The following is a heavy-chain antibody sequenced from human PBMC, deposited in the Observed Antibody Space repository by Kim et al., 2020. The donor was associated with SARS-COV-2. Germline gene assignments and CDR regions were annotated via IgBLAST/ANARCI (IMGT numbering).Heavy chain of an antibody. V-gene: IGHV3-15*01. CDR3: TTLGLDSRDHAFDI. CDR1: GFTFSNAW. Sequence: GGSLRLSCAASGFTFSNAWMSWVRQAPGKGLEWVGRIKSKTDGGTTDYAAPVKGRFTISRDDSKNTLYLQMNSLKTEDTAVYYCTTLGLDSRDHAFDIWGQGTMVTVSS. J-gene: IGHJ3*02. D-gene: IGHD3-22*01. CDR2: IKSKTDGGTT.